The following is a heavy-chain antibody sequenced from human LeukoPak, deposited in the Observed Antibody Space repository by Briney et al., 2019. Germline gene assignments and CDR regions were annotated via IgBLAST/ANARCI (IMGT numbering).Heavy chain of an antibody. CDR2: ISSSSSTI. CDR3: AKGEDYYGSGSYLGYYFDY. CDR1: GFTFSSYN. Sequence: GGSLRLSCTASGFTFSSYNMNWVRQAPRKGLEWVSYISSSSSTIYYADSVKGRLTISRDNAKNSLYLQMNSLRAEDTAVYYCAKGEDYYGSGSYLGYYFDYWGQGTLVTVSS. D-gene: IGHD3-10*01. J-gene: IGHJ4*02. V-gene: IGHV3-48*01.